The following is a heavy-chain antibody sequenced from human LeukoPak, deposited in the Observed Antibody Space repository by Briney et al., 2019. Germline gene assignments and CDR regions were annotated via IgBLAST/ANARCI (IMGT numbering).Heavy chain of an antibody. D-gene: IGHD2-21*02. J-gene: IGHJ3*01. CDR3: ARGRVTPGAFDV. Sequence: SETLSLTCAVYGGSFSGYYWSWIRQPPGKGLEWIGEINHSGSTNYNPSLKSRVTISVDTSKNQFSLKLSSVTAADTAVYYCARGRVTPGAFDVWGQGTTVTVSS. V-gene: IGHV4-34*01. CDR1: GGSFSGYY. CDR2: INHSGST.